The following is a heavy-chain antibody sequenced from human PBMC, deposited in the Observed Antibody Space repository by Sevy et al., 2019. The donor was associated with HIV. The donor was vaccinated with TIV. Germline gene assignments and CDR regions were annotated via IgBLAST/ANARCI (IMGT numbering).Heavy chain of an antibody. D-gene: IGHD5-12*01. Sequence: GGSLRLSCTTSGFTFDDYAMSWFRQAPGKGLEWVAFITRNSYEAYGGTTDYGASVKGRFIISRDDSKSIAYLQMNSLKTEDTAVYYCTRGLATADTPEYYFDYWSQGTLVTVSS. CDR2: ITRNSYEAYGGTT. J-gene: IGHJ4*02. CDR1: GFTFDDYA. V-gene: IGHV3-49*03. CDR3: TRGLATADTPEYYFDY.